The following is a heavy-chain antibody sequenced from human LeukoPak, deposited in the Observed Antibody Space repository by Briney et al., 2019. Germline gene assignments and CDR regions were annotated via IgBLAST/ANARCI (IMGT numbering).Heavy chain of an antibody. V-gene: IGHV3-30*18. D-gene: IGHD6-13*01. CDR1: GFTSSNPG. Sequence: GGPLRPSCAAPGFTSSNPGMHWARKAPGKGLEWVAVISYDGSNKQYVDSVKGRFTISRDNSKNTLYLQMNSLRAEDTAVYYCAKDVAAVGTIPDYWGQGTLVTVSS. CDR2: ISYDGSNK. J-gene: IGHJ4*02. CDR3: AKDVAAVGTIPDY.